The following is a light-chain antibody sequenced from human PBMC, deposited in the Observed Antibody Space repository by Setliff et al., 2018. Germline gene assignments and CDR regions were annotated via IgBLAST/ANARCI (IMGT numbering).Light chain of an antibody. Sequence: QSVLTQPASVSGSPGQSITISRTGTRSDVGGYNYVSWYQQHPGKVPKLMIYEVSNRPSGVSNRFSGSKSGNTASLTISRLQTEDEADYYCTSYTISSTEVFGTGTKGTVL. CDR3: TSYTISSTEV. CDR1: RSDVGGYNY. V-gene: IGLV2-14*01. CDR2: EVS. J-gene: IGLJ1*01.